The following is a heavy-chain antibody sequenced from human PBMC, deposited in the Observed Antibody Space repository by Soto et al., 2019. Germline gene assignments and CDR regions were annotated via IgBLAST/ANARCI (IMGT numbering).Heavy chain of an antibody. Sequence: GASVKVSCKVSGYTLTELSMHWVRQAPGKGLEWMGGFDPEDGETIYAQKFQGRVTMTEDTSTDTAYMELSSLRSEDTAVYYCATDLGGYSGYDWGSVHYWGQGTLVTVSS. V-gene: IGHV1-24*01. D-gene: IGHD5-12*01. CDR2: FDPEDGET. J-gene: IGHJ4*02. CDR3: ATDLGGYSGYDWGSVHY. CDR1: GYTLTELS.